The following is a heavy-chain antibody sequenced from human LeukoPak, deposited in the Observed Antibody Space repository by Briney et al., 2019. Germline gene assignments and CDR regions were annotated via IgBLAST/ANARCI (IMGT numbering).Heavy chain of an antibody. CDR1: GGTFSGYY. CDR2: INHSGST. V-gene: IGHV4-34*01. Sequence: SETLSLTCAVYGGTFSGYYWSWIRQPPGKGLEWIGEINHSGSTNYNPSLKSRVTISVDTSKNQFSLKLSSVTAADTAVYYCARQVNRVAARGGWFDPWGQGTLVTVSS. D-gene: IGHD6-13*01. CDR3: ARQVNRVAARGGWFDP. J-gene: IGHJ5*02.